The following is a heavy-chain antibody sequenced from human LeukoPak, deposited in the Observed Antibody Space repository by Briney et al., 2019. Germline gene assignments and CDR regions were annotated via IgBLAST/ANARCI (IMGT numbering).Heavy chain of an antibody. CDR1: GGSISSYY. J-gene: IGHJ4*02. CDR3: ARGISYYDSSGIDY. Sequence: SETLSLTCTVSGGSISSYYRSWIRQPPGKGLEWIGYTHYSGTNYNPSLKSRVTVSADTSKNQFSLKLSSVTAADTAVYYCARGISYYDSSGIDYWGQGTLVTVSS. CDR2: THYSGT. V-gene: IGHV4-59*01. D-gene: IGHD3-22*01.